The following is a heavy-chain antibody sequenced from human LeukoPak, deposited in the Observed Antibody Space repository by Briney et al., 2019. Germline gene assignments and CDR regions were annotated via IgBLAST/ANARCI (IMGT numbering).Heavy chain of an antibody. V-gene: IGHV1-46*01. CDR2: INPSGGST. CDR1: GYTFTSYY. CDR3: ARGHIVVVPAAIYAFDI. Sequence: ASVKVSCKASGYTFTSYYMHWVRQAPGQGLKWMGIINPSGGSTSYAQKFQGRVTMTRDMSTSTVYMELSSLRSEDTAVYYCARGHIVVVPAAIYAFDIWGQGTMVTVSS. J-gene: IGHJ3*02. D-gene: IGHD2-2*01.